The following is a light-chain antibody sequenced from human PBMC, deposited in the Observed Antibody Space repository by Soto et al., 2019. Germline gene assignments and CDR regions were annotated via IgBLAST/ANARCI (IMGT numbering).Light chain of an antibody. J-gene: IGKJ1*01. Sequence: IRVAHSASSLSSSEGDRVTISCRASQCFXTWFAWYQQKPGKAPQLRXYDASRLERGGPSRLSGSGSGTEFTLTISSLQPYDFANYYCQQYKSVTWTFGQGTKVDI. CDR2: DAS. CDR3: QQYKSVTWT. V-gene: IGKV1-5*01. CDR1: QCFXTW.